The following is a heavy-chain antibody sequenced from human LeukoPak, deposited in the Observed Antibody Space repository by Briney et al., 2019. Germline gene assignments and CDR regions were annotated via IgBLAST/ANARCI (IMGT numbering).Heavy chain of an antibody. V-gene: IGHV3-48*04. J-gene: IGHJ3*01. CDR3: ARVDAFDL. CDR1: GFTFSSYS. Sequence: GGSLRLSCAASGFTFSSYSMNWVRQAPGKGLEWVSYISSRSSTIYYADSVKGRFTISRDNAKNSLYLQMNSLRAEDTAVYYCARVDAFDLWGQGTMVTVSS. CDR2: ISSRSSTI.